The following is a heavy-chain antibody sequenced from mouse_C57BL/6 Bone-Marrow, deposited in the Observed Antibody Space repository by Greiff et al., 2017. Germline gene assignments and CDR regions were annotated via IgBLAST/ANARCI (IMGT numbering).Heavy chain of an antibody. CDR3: SRCANRATVGSWFAG. CDR2: ISYGGSYT. CDR1: GFTFSSYA. V-gene: IGHV5-4*01. J-gene: IGHJ3*01. Sequence: EVQLVESGGGLVKPGGSLKLSCAASGFTFSSYAMSWVRQTPEKRLEWVATISYGGSYTYYPDNVKGRFTISRDNAKNNLYLQVSHLKSEDTAMYYCSRCANRATVGSWFAGWGQGTLVTVSA. D-gene: IGHD1-1*01.